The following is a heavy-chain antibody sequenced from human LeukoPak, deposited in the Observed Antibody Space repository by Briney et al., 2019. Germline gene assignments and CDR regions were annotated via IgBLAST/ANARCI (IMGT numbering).Heavy chain of an antibody. CDR1: GFTFSSYG. CDR3: ARDRWLQLSYFDY. D-gene: IGHD5-24*01. Sequence: PGGSLRLSCAASGFTFSSYGMHWVRQAPGKGLEWVAVIWYDGSNKYYADSVKGRCTISRDNSKNTLYLQMNSLRAEDTAVYYCARDRWLQLSYFDYWGQGTLVTVSS. CDR2: IWYDGSNK. V-gene: IGHV3-33*01. J-gene: IGHJ4*02.